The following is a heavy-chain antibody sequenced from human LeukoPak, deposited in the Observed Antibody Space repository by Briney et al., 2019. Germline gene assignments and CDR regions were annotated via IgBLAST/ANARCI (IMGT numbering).Heavy chain of an antibody. CDR2: TYYRSKWYN. D-gene: IGHD2-2*01. CDR3: AREPHCSSTSCYGGGWFDP. CDR1: GDSVSCNSAA. J-gene: IGHJ5*02. V-gene: IGHV6-1*01. Sequence: SQTLSLTCAISGDSVSCNSAAWNWIRQSPSKALEWLGRTYYRSKWYNDYAVSVKSRITINPDTSKNQFSLQLNSVTPEDTAVYYCAREPHCSSTSCYGGGWFDPWGQGTLVTVSS.